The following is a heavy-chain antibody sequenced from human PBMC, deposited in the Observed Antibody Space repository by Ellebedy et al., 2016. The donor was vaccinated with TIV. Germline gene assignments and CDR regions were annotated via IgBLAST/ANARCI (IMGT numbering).Heavy chain of an antibody. V-gene: IGHV4-31*03. CDR3: ARDANDYGIDAFDI. CDR1: GASIDSGGYY. CDR2: IYYSGRT. Sequence: SETLSLTCRVSGASIDSGGYYWNWIRHHPGKGLEWIGYIYYSGRTEYNPSLKSRVNMSVDPSKTQFSLRLTSVTAADTAVYFCARDANDYGIDAFDIWGHGTMVTVSA. J-gene: IGHJ3*02. D-gene: IGHD4-17*01.